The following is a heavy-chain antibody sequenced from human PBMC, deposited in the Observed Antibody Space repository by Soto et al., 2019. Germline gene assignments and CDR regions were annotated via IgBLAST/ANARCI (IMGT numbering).Heavy chain of an antibody. CDR3: ARENYDSSGYYGMDV. CDR2: ISSSSSTI. Sequence: PGGSLRLSCAASGFTFSSYSMNWVRQAPGKGLEWVSCISSSSSTIYYADSVKGRFTISRDNAKNSLYLQMNSLRDEDTAVYYCARENYDSSGYYGMDVWGQGTTVTVSS. D-gene: IGHD3-22*01. CDR1: GFTFSSYS. J-gene: IGHJ6*02. V-gene: IGHV3-48*02.